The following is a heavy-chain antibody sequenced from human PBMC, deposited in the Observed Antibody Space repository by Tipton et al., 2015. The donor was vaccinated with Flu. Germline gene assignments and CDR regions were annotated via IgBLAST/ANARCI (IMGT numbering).Heavy chain of an antibody. CDR1: GYSISSAYY. J-gene: IGHJ3*02. V-gene: IGHV4-38-2*01. CDR2: VYHNGA. D-gene: IGHD2-21*01. CDR3: ARVKYSGDAFDI. Sequence: TLSLTCVVSGYSISSAYYWGWVRQPPGKGLEWIGNVYHNGAFYNPSLKSRVTISLDTSKNQFSLKLSSVTAADTAVYYCARVKYSGDAFDIWGRGTMVTVSS.